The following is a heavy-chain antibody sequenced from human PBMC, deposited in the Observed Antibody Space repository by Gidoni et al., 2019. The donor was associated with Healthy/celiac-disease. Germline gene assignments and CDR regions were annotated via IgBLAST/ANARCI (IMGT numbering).Heavy chain of an antibody. D-gene: IGHD3-16*01. V-gene: IGHV4-61*02. CDR3: ATRLYGMDV. J-gene: IGHJ6*02. CDR2: LYSGST. CDR1: GGSISSGSLL. Sequence: QVQLQESGPGLVKPSQTLSLTCTVSGGSISSGSLLLELDPAARREGTGVDWAYLYSGSTNYNPSLKSRVTISVDTSKNQFSLKLSSVTAADTAVYYCATRLYGMDVWGQGTTVTVSS.